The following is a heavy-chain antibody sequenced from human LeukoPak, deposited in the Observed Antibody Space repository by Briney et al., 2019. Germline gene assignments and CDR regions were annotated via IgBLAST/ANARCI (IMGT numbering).Heavy chain of an antibody. CDR3: ARVGYSYGEVDY. J-gene: IGHJ4*02. D-gene: IGHD5-18*01. Sequence: GGSLRLSCAASGFTLRSYWMQWVRQAPGKGLVWVSRINNDGSGTTYADSVKGRFTISRDNAKNTLYLQMNSLRGEDTGVYYCARVGYSYGEVDYWGQGTLVTVSS. CDR1: GFTLRSYW. V-gene: IGHV3-74*01. CDR2: INNDGSGT.